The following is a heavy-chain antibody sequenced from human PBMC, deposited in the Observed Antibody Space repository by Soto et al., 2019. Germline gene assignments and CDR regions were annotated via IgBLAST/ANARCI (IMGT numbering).Heavy chain of an antibody. CDR2: IYYSGST. CDR1: GGSISDKY. Sequence: NPSETLSLTCTVSGGSISDKYWSWIRQSPGKGLEWIGYIYYSGSTNSNPSLKSRVTISIDPSKNQFSLKLRSVTPADTAVYYCARDSPGYYDPWGQGTQVTVSS. J-gene: IGHJ5*02. V-gene: IGHV4-59*01. D-gene: IGHD1-26*01. CDR3: ARDSPGYYDP.